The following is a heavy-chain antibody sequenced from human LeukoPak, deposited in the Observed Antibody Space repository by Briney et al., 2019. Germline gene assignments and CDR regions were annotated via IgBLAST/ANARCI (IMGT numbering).Heavy chain of an antibody. CDR3: ARHAGGISATGTRPFDY. Sequence: PSETLSLTCTVSGASFSSSTYYWGWIRQPPGKGLEWIGSIYYSGSTYYNPSLKSRVTMSVDTSKNQFSLKLSSVTAADTAVYYCARHAGGISATGTRPFDYWAREPWSPSPQ. J-gene: IGHJ4*02. CDR2: IYYSGST. V-gene: IGHV4-39*01. D-gene: IGHD6-13*01. CDR1: GASFSSSTYY.